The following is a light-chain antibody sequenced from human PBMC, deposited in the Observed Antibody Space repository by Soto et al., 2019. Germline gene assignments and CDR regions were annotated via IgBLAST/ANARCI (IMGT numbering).Light chain of an antibody. CDR1: SSNIGRDT. CDR2: SNN. V-gene: IGLV1-44*01. J-gene: IGLJ3*02. Sequence: QSVLTQPPSASGTLGQRVIISCSGSSSNIGRDTVNWYRQFPGTAPKLLIYSNNQRPSGVPDRFSGSKSGTSASLAISGLQSEDEADYYCAVWDDSLNGLWVFGGGTKLTVL. CDR3: AVWDDSLNGLWV.